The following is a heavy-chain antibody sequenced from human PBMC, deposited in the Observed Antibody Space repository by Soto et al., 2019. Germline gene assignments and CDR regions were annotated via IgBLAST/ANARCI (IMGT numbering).Heavy chain of an antibody. J-gene: IGHJ6*02. CDR2: ISYDGSNQ. Sequence: QVQMVESGGGVVQPGRSLRLSCAASGFTFSSYAMHWVRQAPGKGLEWLAVISYDGSNQYYADSVRGRFTISRDKSKNMLYLQMNSLRDEDTAVYYCARDNRPQPYHYYYGMDVWGQGTTVTVSS. CDR1: GFTFSSYA. CDR3: ARDNRPQPYHYYYGMDV. V-gene: IGHV3-30-3*01.